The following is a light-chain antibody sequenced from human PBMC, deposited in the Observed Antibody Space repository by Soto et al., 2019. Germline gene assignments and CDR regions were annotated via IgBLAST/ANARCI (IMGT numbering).Light chain of an antibody. CDR1: QSLGSD. Sequence: EIVMTQSPGTLSLSPGDTATLSCRASQSLGSDLAWYQQKPGQAPRLLIYDASNRATGIPARFSGSGSGTDFTLTISSLEPEDFAVYYCQQYNNWSTFGQGTKVDIK. J-gene: IGKJ1*01. V-gene: IGKV3D-15*01. CDR2: DAS. CDR3: QQYNNWST.